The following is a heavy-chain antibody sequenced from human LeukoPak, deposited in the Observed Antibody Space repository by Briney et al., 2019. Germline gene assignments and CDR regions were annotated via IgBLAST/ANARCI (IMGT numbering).Heavy chain of an antibody. V-gene: IGHV4-30-2*01. CDR3: ARGLPYYYYYGMDV. CDR2: IYHSGST. J-gene: IGHJ6*02. CDR1: GFTFSSYA. D-gene: IGHD5-18*01. Sequence: LRLSCAASGFTFSSYAMSWIRQPPGKGLEWIGYIYHSGSTYYNPSLKSRVTISVDRSKNQFSLKLSSVTAADTAVYYCARGLPYYYYYGMDVWGQGTTVTVSS.